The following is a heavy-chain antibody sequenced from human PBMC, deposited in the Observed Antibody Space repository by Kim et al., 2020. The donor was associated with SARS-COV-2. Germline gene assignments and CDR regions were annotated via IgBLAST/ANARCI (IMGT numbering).Heavy chain of an antibody. CDR1: GYSISSGYY. V-gene: IGHV4-38-2*02. D-gene: IGHD6-13*01. J-gene: IGHJ4*02. CDR3: ASAAAGSIDY. Sequence: SETLSLTCTVSGYSISSGYYWGWIRQPPGKGLEWIGSIYHSGSTYYNPSLKSRVTISVDTSKNQFSLKLSSVTAAGTAVYYCASAAAGSIDYWGQGTLVTVSS. CDR2: IYHSGST.